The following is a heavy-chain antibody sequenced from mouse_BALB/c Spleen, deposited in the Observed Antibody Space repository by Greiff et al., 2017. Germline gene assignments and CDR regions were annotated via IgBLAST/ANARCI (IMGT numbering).Heavy chain of an antibody. CDR2: IWRGGST. D-gene: IGHD1-1*01. V-gene: IGHV2-5-1*01. Sequence: QVQLKESGPSLVQPSESLSITCTVSGFSLTSYGVHWVRQSSGKGLEWLGVIWRGGSTDYNAAFMSRLSITKDNSKSQVFFKMNSLQADDTAIYYCAKNFPYYYGSSYYYAMDYWGQGTSVTVSS. J-gene: IGHJ4*01. CDR1: GFSLTSYG. CDR3: AKNFPYYYGSSYYYAMDY.